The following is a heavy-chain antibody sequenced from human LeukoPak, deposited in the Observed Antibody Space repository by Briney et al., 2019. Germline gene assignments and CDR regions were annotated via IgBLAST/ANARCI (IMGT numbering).Heavy chain of an antibody. Sequence: PSETLSLTCTVSGGSISSYYWSWIRQPPGKGLEWIGYIYYSGSTNYNPSLKSRVTISVGTSKNQFSLKLSSVTAADTAVYYRARGRRDGYNKAPYFDYWGQGTLVTVSS. CDR2: IYYSGST. CDR1: GGSISSYY. CDR3: ARGRRDGYNKAPYFDY. J-gene: IGHJ4*02. V-gene: IGHV4-59*01. D-gene: IGHD5-24*01.